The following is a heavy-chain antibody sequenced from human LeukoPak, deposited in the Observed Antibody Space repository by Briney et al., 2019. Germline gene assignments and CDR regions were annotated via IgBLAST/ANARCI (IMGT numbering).Heavy chain of an antibody. Sequence: ASVKVSCKASGYTFTSYYMHWVRQAPGQGLEWMGIINPSGGSTSYAQKFQGRVTMTRDTSTSTVYMELSSLRSEDTAVYYCARDQGLLWFGELIDYWGQGTLVTVSS. V-gene: IGHV1-46*01. CDR2: INPSGGST. CDR1: GYTFTSYY. D-gene: IGHD3-10*01. J-gene: IGHJ4*02. CDR3: ARDQGLLWFGELIDY.